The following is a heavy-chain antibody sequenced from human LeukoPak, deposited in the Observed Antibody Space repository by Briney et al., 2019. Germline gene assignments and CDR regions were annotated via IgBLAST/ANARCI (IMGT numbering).Heavy chain of an antibody. V-gene: IGHV3-49*03. D-gene: IGHD6-13*01. Sequence: GGSLRLSCTASGFASGDHAMGWFRQAPGKGLEWVGFIRSKPYGGTTEYAASVKGRFTISRDDSKSIAYLQMNSLKTEDTAVYYCTRDVSSSWYEGADYWGQGTLVTVSS. CDR3: TRDVSSSWYEGADY. J-gene: IGHJ4*02. CDR1: GFASGDHA. CDR2: IRSKPYGGTT.